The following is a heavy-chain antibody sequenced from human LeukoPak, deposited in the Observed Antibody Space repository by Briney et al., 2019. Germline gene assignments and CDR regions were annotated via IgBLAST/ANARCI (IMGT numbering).Heavy chain of an antibody. CDR2: IYYSGST. CDR1: GGSISSYY. V-gene: IGHV4-59*01. Sequence: PSETLSLTCTVSGGSISSYYWSWIRQPPGKGLEWIGYIYYSGSTNYNPSLKSRVTISVDTSKNQFSLKLSSVIAADTAVYYCARARYGSGSYYNYWGQGTLVTVSS. D-gene: IGHD3-10*01. J-gene: IGHJ4*02. CDR3: ARARYGSGSYYNY.